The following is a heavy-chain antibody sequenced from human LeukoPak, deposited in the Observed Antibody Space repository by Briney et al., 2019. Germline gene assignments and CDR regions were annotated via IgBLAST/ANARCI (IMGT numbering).Heavy chain of an antibody. V-gene: IGHV3-30*04. D-gene: IGHD3-10*01. CDR3: AKFGMVRGFIVRDY. CDR2: ISYEGSNK. Sequence: AGRPLRLSCAASGFNFSSYAMRWVREAPGKGLEGVAVISYEGSNKYYADSVKGRFTISRDNSKNTLYLQMNSLRAEDTAVYYCAKFGMVRGFIVRDYWGQGTLVTVSS. CDR1: GFNFSSYA. J-gene: IGHJ4*02.